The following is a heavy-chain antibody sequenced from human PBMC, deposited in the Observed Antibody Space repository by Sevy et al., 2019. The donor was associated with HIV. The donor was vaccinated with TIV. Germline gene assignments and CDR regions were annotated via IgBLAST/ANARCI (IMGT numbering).Heavy chain of an antibody. CDR3: ARDGITMVQGGAFDI. CDR2: ISSRSSYI. J-gene: IGHJ3*02. D-gene: IGHD3-10*01. CDR1: GFTFSSYS. Sequence: GGSLRLSCAASGFTFSSYSMNWVRQAPGKGLEWVSSISSRSSYIYYADSVKGRFTISRDNAKNSLYLQMNSLRAEDTAVYYCARDGITMVQGGAFDIWGQGTMVTVSS. V-gene: IGHV3-21*01.